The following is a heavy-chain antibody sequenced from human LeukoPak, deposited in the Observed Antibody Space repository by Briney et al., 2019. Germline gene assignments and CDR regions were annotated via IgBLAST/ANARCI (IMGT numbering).Heavy chain of an antibody. CDR3: ARGRAGGDYDY. CDR1: GFTFSSYG. Sequence: PGRSLRLSCAASGFTFSSYGMPWVRQAPGKGLEWVAVIWYDGSNKYYADSVKGRFTISRDNSKNTLYLQMNSLRAEDTAVYYCARGRAGGDYDYWGQGTLVTVSS. D-gene: IGHD4-17*01. CDR2: IWYDGSNK. V-gene: IGHV3-33*01. J-gene: IGHJ4*02.